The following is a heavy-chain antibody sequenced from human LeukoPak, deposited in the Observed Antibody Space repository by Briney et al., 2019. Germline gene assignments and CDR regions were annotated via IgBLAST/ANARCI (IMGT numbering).Heavy chain of an antibody. Sequence: SETLSLTCTVSGGSISSYYWSWIRQPAGKGLEWVGRIYTSGSTNYNPSLKSRVTMSVDTSKNQFSLKLSSVTAADTAVYYCARVGYYDILTGPPYYGMDVWGQGTTVTVSS. V-gene: IGHV4-4*07. CDR1: GGSISSYY. J-gene: IGHJ6*02. CDR3: ARVGYYDILTGPPYYGMDV. CDR2: IYTSGST. D-gene: IGHD3-9*01.